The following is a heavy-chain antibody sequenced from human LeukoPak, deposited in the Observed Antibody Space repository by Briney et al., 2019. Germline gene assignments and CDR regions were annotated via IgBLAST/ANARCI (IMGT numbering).Heavy chain of an antibody. CDR3: ARHEVGNYGYYLDY. V-gene: IGHV4-59*08. CDR1: GGSISSYY. J-gene: IGHJ4*02. D-gene: IGHD3-10*01. Sequence: SETLSLTCTVSGGSISSYYWIWIRQPPGKGLDWIGYVSYTGTTNYNPSLKSRVTISVDTSKNQFSLELSSVTAADTAVYYCARHEVGNYGYYLDYWGQGTLVTVSS. CDR2: VSYTGTT.